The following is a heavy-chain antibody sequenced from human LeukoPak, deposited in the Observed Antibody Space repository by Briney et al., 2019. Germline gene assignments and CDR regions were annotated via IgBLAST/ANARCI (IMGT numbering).Heavy chain of an antibody. CDR2: MNPNSGNT. V-gene: IGHV1-8*01. CDR3: AAYGSGSYYLQSFDY. Sequence: ASVKVSCKASGYTFTSYDINWVRQATGQGLEWMGWMNPNSGNTGYAQKFQGRVTMTRNTSISTAYMELSSLRSEDTAVYYCAAYGSGSYYLQSFDYWGQGTLVTVSS. J-gene: IGHJ4*02. CDR1: GYTFTSYD. D-gene: IGHD3-10*01.